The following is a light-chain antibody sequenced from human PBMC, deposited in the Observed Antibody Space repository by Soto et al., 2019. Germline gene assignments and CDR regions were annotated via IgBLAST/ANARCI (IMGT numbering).Light chain of an antibody. CDR3: QQYDSYSPT. CDR2: DAS. CDR1: QTISGW. V-gene: IGKV1-5*01. J-gene: IGKJ1*01. Sequence: DIQMTQSPSTLSASVGDRVTITCRASQTISGWLAWYQQSPGKAPKLLIYDASSLKRGVPSRFSGSGYGTEFTLTIDNLQPYDFATYYCQQYDSYSPTFGQGTKVEIK.